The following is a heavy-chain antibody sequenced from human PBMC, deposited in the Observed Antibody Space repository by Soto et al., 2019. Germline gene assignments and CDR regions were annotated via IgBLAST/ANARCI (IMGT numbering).Heavy chain of an antibody. Sequence: PQLQESGPGLVKPSETLSLTCTVSGGSISNSDYFWAWMRQPPGKGLEWVGTISHTGSPRYNPSLKSRVTISVDTSKNQFSLRLPSVTAADTAVFYCASQLESTTYFDYWGRGTLVTVSS. CDR3: ASQLESTTYFDY. D-gene: IGHD1-1*01. CDR1: GGSISNSDYF. J-gene: IGHJ4*02. CDR2: ISHTGSP. V-gene: IGHV4-39*01.